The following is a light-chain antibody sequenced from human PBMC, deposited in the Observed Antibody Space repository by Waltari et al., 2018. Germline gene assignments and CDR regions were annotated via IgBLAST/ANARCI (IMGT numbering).Light chain of an antibody. Sequence: SVSGSPGQSITISCTGTSSDIGGYNYVSWYQQHPGKAPKLMIYDVSKRPSGVSNRFSGSKSGNTVSLTISGLQTVDEADYYCSSYTSSSSRVFGTGTKVTVL. CDR3: SSYTSSSSRV. CDR2: DVS. V-gene: IGLV2-14*04. J-gene: IGLJ1*01. CDR1: SSDIGGYNY.